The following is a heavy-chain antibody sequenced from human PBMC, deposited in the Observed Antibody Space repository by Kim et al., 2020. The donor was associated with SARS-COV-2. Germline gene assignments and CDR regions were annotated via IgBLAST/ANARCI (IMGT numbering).Heavy chain of an antibody. CDR3: TTSFWYYFDY. CDR2: ISSSANTI. Sequence: GGSLRLSCAASGFSFSSYEMNWVRQAPGKGLEWVSHISSSANTIYYTDSVKGRFTISRDNAKNSLYLQMNSLRAEDTAIYYCTTSFWYYFDYWGQGTLVTVSS. J-gene: IGHJ4*02. D-gene: IGHD3-3*01. CDR1: GFSFSSYE. V-gene: IGHV3-48*03.